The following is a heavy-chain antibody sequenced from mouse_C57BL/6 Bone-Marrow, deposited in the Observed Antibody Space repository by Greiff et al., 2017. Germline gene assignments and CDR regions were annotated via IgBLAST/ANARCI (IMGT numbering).Heavy chain of an antibody. Sequence: VQLVESGAELVKPGASVKISCKASGYAFSSYWMNWVKQRPGKGLEWIGQIYPGDGDTNYNGKVKGKATLTADKCSSTAYMQLSSLTSEDSAVYLCARSRGLRAWFAYWGQGTLVTVSA. V-gene: IGHV1-80*01. CDR3: ARSRGLRAWFAY. CDR1: GYAFSSYW. J-gene: IGHJ3*01. D-gene: IGHD2-4*01. CDR2: IYPGDGDT.